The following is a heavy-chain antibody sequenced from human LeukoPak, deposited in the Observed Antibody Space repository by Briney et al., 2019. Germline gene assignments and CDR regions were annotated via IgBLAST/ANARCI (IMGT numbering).Heavy chain of an antibody. CDR3: AKGSGRGYSYGLEY. V-gene: IGHV3-23*01. Sequence: GGSLRLSCAASGFTSSSYWMHWVRQAPGKGPEWVSVISSSAGSTYYADSVKGRFTISRDNSKNTLYLQMNSLRAEDTAVYYCAKGSGRGYSYGLEYWGQGTLVTVSS. D-gene: IGHD5-18*01. CDR2: ISSSAGST. J-gene: IGHJ4*02. CDR1: GFTSSSYW.